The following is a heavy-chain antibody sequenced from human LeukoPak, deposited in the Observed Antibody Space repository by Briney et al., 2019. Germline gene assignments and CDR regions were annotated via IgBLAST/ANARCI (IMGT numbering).Heavy chain of an antibody. CDR3: ARQTRRGVINY. Sequence: SETLSLTCTVSGDSISSSSSYWGWIRQPPGEGLEWIGSIYYSGSTYYNTPLKSRVTIYVDTSKNQFSLRMNSVTAADTAVYFCARQTRRGVINYWGQGTLVTVSS. CDR2: IYYSGST. D-gene: IGHD3-10*01. J-gene: IGHJ4*02. CDR1: GDSISSSSSY. V-gene: IGHV4-39*01.